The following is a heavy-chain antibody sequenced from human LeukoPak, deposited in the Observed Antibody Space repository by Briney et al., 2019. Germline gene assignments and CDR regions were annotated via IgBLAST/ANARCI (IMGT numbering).Heavy chain of an antibody. CDR3: ARDSSGYYLSRWTYYYGMDV. Sequence: PGESLKISCKGSGYSFTSYWIGWVCQMPGKGLEWMGIIYPGDSDTRYSPSFHGQVTISADKSISTAYLQWSSLKASDTAMYYCARDSSGYYLSRWTYYYGMDVWGQGTTVTVSS. V-gene: IGHV5-51*01. D-gene: IGHD3-22*01. CDR2: IYPGDSDT. CDR1: GYSFTSYW. J-gene: IGHJ6*02.